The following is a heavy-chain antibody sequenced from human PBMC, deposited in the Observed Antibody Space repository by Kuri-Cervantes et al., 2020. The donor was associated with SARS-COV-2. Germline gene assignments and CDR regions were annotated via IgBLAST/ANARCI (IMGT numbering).Heavy chain of an antibody. J-gene: IGHJ6*02. CDR3: AKPGSLRGIIREDQYGLDV. V-gene: IGHV3-30*18. CDR1: GFSFSTHG. CDR2: ISHDGART. D-gene: IGHD3-10*01. Sequence: GESLKISCAASGFSFSTHGMHWVRQAPGKGLEWVAVISHDGARTHYADSVKGRFTISRDNSKNTLYLQMNSLRPEDTAVYYCAKPGSLRGIIREDQYGLDVWGQGTTVTVSS.